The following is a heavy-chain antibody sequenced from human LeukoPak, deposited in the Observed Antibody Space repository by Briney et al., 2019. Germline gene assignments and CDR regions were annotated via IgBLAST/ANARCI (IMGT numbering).Heavy chain of an antibody. J-gene: IGHJ4*02. CDR3: ARMAAAGKNPPSSFDY. D-gene: IGHD6-13*01. V-gene: IGHV3-7*03. CDR2: INEDGSGK. CDR1: GFTFSRYW. Sequence: PGGSLRLSCAASGFTFSRYWMTWVRQAPGKGLEWVASINEDGSGKHYVDSVKGRFTISRDNAQKSVYLEMNSLRAEDTAVYYCARMAAAGKNPPSSFDYWGQGTLVTVSS.